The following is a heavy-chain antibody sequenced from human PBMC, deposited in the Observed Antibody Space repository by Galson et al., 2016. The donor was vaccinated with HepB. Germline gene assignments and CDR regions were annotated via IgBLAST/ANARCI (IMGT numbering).Heavy chain of an antibody. V-gene: IGHV1-2*02. CDR2: MNPNNGVT. D-gene: IGHD3-10*02. Sequence: SVKVSCKASGYTFSDYYIHWIRQAPGQGLEWMGWMNPNNGVTNYVEKFQGRVTMTRDTSITTAHMELKRLKYDDTAVYYCARVGMLGVPDYWGQGTLVTVSS. CDR3: ARVGMLGVPDY. CDR1: GYTFSDYY. J-gene: IGHJ4*02.